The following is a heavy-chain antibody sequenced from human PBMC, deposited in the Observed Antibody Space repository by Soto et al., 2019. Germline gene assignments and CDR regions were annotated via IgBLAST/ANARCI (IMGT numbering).Heavy chain of an antibody. CDR2: MNPNSGNT. V-gene: IGHV1-8*01. CDR3: ARGHISSTKNWLDP. J-gene: IGHJ5*02. Sequence: QVQLVQSGAEVKKPGASVKVSCKGSGYTFTSYHINWVRQATGQGLEWMGWMNPNSGNTGYAQTLQGRGTMTWDTSISTAYMELSSLRFEDTAMYYCARGHISSTKNWLDPWGQGTLGTVSS. CDR1: GYTFTSYH. D-gene: IGHD6-6*01.